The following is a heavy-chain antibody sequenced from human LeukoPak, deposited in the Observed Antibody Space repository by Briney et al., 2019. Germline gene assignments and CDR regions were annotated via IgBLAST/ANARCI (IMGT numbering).Heavy chain of an antibody. Sequence: ASVKVSCKASGGTFSSYAISWVRQAPGQGLEWMGGIIPIFGTANYAQKFQGRVTITADESTSTAYMELSSLRSEDTAVYYCARAYSSSTHDAFDIWGQGTMVTVSS. V-gene: IGHV1-69*13. J-gene: IGHJ3*02. D-gene: IGHD6-6*01. CDR2: IIPIFGTA. CDR3: ARAYSSSTHDAFDI. CDR1: GGTFSSYA.